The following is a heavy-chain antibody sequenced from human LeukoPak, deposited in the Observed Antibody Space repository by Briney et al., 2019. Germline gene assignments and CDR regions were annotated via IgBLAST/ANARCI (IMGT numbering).Heavy chain of an antibody. CDR1: GFTVSSNY. CDR2: VYSGGHT. CDR3: ARGVRDSGTYWYAFDV. D-gene: IGHD3-10*01. J-gene: IGHJ3*01. V-gene: IGHV3-53*01. Sequence: GGSLRLSCAASGFTVSSNYMSWVREAPGKGLVWMSIVYSGGHTNYADTVKGRFTISRDNSKNTLYLQMNSLRAEDTAVYYCARGVRDSGTYWYAFDVWGQGTMVTVSS.